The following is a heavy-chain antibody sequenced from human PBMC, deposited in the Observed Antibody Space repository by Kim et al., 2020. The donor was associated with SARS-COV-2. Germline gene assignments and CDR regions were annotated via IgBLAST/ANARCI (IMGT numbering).Heavy chain of an antibody. Sequence: GGSLRLSCAVSGFTFSSYEMNWVRQAPGKGLEWVSYISSSGTAIYYADSMKGRFSISRDNAKKSLYLQMNSLRAEDTAVYYCARVGVPRAYTGRYPPPYSLDGWGEGRTVTVSS. CDR3: ARVGVPRAYTGRYPPPYSLDG. J-gene: IGHJ6*03. CDR2: ISSSGTAI. CDR1: GFTFSSYE. D-gene: IGHD1-26*01. V-gene: IGHV3-48*03.